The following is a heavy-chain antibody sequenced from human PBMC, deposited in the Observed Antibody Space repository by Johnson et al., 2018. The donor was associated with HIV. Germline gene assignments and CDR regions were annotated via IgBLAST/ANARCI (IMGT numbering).Heavy chain of an antibody. J-gene: IGHJ3*02. Sequence: VQLVESGGGVVQPGRSLRLSCAASGFTFSSFAMHWVRQAPGKGLEWVAVISYDGGNEYYADSVKGRLTISRDNSKNTLFLQMNSLRAEDTALYYCARASYVWGSYRYTGVCGAFDIWGQGTMVTVSS. V-gene: IGHV3-30*04. CDR1: GFTFSSFA. D-gene: IGHD3-16*02. CDR2: ISYDGGNE. CDR3: ARASYVWGSYRYTGVCGAFDI.